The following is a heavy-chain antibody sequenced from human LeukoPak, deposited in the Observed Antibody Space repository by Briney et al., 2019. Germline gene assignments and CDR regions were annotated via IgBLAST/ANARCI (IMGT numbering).Heavy chain of an antibody. V-gene: IGHV1-69*04. D-gene: IGHD5-24*01. J-gene: IGHJ4*02. CDR1: GGTFSSYA. Sequence: SVKVSCKASGGTFSSYAISWVRQAPGQGLEWMGRIIPVFGIANYAQKFQGRVTITADKSTSTAYMELSSLRSEDTAVYYCARENDGDEDGYNSAFDYWGQGTLVTVSS. CDR2: IIPVFGIA. CDR3: ARENDGDEDGYNSAFDY.